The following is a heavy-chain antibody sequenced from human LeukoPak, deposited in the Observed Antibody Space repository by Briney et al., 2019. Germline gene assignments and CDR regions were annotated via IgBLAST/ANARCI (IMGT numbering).Heavy chain of an antibody. D-gene: IGHD3-10*01. Sequence: ASVKVSCKTSGYTFTSYAIHWVRQAPGQRLEWMGWINAGSGNTKYSQKFQGRVTITRDTSASTAYMEVSSLRSEDTAVYYCAGDGVWFGEPDFDYWGQGTLVTVSS. J-gene: IGHJ4*02. CDR2: INAGSGNT. CDR1: GYTFTSYA. CDR3: AGDGVWFGEPDFDY. V-gene: IGHV1-3*01.